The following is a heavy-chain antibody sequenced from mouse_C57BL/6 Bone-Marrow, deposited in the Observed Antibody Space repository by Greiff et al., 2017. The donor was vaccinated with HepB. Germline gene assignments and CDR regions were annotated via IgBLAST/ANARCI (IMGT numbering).Heavy chain of an antibody. D-gene: IGHD2-4*01. CDR1: GFTFSDFY. CDR3: ARDENYDYDYAMDY. Sequence: EVKLVESGGGLVQSGRSLRLSCATSGFTFSDFYMEWVRQAPGKGLEWIAASRNKANDYTTEYSASVKGRFIVSRDTSQSILYLQMNALRAEDTAIYYCARDENYDYDYAMDYWGQGTSVTVSS. V-gene: IGHV7-1*01. CDR2: SRNKANDYTT. J-gene: IGHJ4*01.